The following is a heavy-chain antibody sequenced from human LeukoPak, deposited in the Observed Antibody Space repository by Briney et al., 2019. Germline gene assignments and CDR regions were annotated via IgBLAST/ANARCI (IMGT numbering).Heavy chain of an antibody. CDR3: ARSASGSYSWYFDL. CDR2: INPNSGGT. J-gene: IGHJ2*01. CDR1: GYTFTGYY. D-gene: IGHD1-26*01. V-gene: IGHV1-2*02. Sequence: ASVKVSCKASGYTFTGYYMHWVRQAPGQGLEWMGWINPNSGGTNYAQKFQGRVTMTTDTSTSTAYMELRSLRSDDTAVYYCARSASGSYSWYFDLWGRGTLVTVSS.